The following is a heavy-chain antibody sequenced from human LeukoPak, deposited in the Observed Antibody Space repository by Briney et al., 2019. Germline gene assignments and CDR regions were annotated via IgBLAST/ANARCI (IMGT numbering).Heavy chain of an antibody. CDR1: GFTFTNYN. V-gene: IGHV3-21*01. D-gene: IGHD4/OR15-4a*01. CDR2: ISGTNSYI. J-gene: IGHJ5*02. Sequence: PGGYLRLSCAASGFTFTNYNMNWVRQAPGKGLEWVSSISGTNSYIYYADSVKGRFTISRDNAKNSLYLQMNSLRAEDTAVYYCARIPNSANFPNWFDPWGQGTLVTVSS. CDR3: ARIPNSANFPNWFDP.